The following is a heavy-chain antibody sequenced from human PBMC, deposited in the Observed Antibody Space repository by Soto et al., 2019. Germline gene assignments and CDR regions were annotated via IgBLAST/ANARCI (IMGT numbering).Heavy chain of an antibody. Sequence: QVQLVQSGAEVKKPGSSVKVSCKASGGTFSSYTISWVRQAPGQGLEWMGRIIPILGIANYAQKLQGRVTITADKSTSTAYMELSSLRSEDTAVYYCARVRDYGDYAFDYWGQGTLVTVSS. CDR2: IIPILGIA. D-gene: IGHD4-17*01. CDR1: GGTFSSYT. CDR3: ARVRDYGDYAFDY. J-gene: IGHJ4*02. V-gene: IGHV1-69*02.